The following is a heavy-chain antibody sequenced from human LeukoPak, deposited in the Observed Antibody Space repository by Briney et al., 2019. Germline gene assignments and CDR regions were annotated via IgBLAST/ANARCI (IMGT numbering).Heavy chain of an antibody. V-gene: IGHV3-23*01. CDR1: GFTFSSYA. Sequence: GGSLSLSCAASGFTFSSYAMGWVRQAPGKGLEWVSDITASGGNTYYADSVKGRFTISRDNSKNTLYRQVNSLRAEDTAVYYWAKGNGYSYGRYYFDYWGQGTLVTVSS. CDR2: ITASGGNT. J-gene: IGHJ4*02. D-gene: IGHD5-18*01. CDR3: AKGNGYSYGRYYFDY.